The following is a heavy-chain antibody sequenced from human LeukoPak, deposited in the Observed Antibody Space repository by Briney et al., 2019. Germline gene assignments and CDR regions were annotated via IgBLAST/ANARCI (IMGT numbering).Heavy chain of an antibody. CDR2: MNPNSGNT. CDR1: GYTFTSYD. J-gene: IGHJ4*02. V-gene: IGHV1-8*01. D-gene: IGHD1-26*01. CDR3: ARGLSSGSSIDY. Sequence: ASVKVSCKASGYTFTSYDINWVRPATGQGLEWMGWMNPNSGNTGYAQKFQGRVTMTRNTSISTAYMELSSLRSEDTAVYYCARGLSSGSSIDYWGQGTLVTVSS.